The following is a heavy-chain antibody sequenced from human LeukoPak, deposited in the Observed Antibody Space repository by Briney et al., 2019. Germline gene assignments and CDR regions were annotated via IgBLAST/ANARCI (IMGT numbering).Heavy chain of an antibody. CDR2: IYYSGST. D-gene: IGHD3-22*01. CDR1: GGSISSYY. CDR3: ARLKYYYDASGYRAEYFQH. J-gene: IGHJ1*01. V-gene: IGHV4-59*01. Sequence: PSETLSLTCTASGGSISSYYWSWIRQPPGKGLEWIGYIYYSGSTNYNPSLKSRVTISVDTSKNQFSLKLSSVTAADTAVYYCARLKYYYDASGYRAEYFQHWGQGTLVTVSS.